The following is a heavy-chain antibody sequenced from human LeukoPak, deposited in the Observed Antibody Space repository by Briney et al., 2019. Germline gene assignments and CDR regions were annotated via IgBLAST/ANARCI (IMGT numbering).Heavy chain of an antibody. CDR3: TRDLAAVPGPRMDV. CDR2: INPDGSER. CDR1: GFSFSSYY. D-gene: IGHD6-19*01. Sequence: AALILSCAASGFSFSSYYMSWVRQAPGKGLEWVALINPDGSERYYVDSVKGRFTISRDNAKNSLYLQMDSLRDDDTAMYFCTRDLAAVPGPRMDVWGQGTTVTVSS. V-gene: IGHV3-7*03. J-gene: IGHJ6*02.